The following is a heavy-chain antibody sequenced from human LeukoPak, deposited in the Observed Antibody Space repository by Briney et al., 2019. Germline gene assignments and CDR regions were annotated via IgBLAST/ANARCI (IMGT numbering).Heavy chain of an antibody. CDR2: IYYSGNT. Sequence: SETLSLTCTVSGGSFSSYYWSWIRQPPGKGLEWIGYIYYSGNTNYNPSLMSRVTISVDTSKSQFSLKLSSVTAADTAVYYCARRNSRHGSSSDFDYWGQGTLVTVSS. D-gene: IGHD6-6*01. J-gene: IGHJ4*02. CDR1: GGSFSSYY. V-gene: IGHV4-59*01. CDR3: ARRNSRHGSSSDFDY.